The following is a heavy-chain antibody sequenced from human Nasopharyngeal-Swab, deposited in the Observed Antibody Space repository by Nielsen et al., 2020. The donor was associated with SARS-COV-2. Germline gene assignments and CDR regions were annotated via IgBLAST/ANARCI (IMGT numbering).Heavy chain of an antibody. V-gene: IGHV3-15*01. Sequence: WIRQPPGKGLEWGGRIKSKTDGGTTDYAAPVKGRFTISRDDSKNTLYLQVNSLKTEDTAVYYCTTDVDSSSWHYYYYGMDVWGQGTTVTVS. CDR3: TTDVDSSSWHYYYYGMDV. CDR2: IKSKTDGGTT. D-gene: IGHD6-13*01. J-gene: IGHJ6*02.